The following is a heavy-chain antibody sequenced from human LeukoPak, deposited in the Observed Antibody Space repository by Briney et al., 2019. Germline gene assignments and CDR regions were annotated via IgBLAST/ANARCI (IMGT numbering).Heavy chain of an antibody. V-gene: IGHV3-30*04. D-gene: IGHD2/OR15-2a*01. CDR3: AREGEIGWVDY. Sequence: GGSLRVSCAAPGVTFSSYAMHWVRQAPGERLGWGAVISYDGSNKYYAYSVKGRFTISRDNSKNTLYLQMNSLRAEDTAVYYCAREGEIGWVDYWGQGTLVTVSS. CDR1: GVTFSSYA. J-gene: IGHJ4*02. CDR2: ISYDGSNK.